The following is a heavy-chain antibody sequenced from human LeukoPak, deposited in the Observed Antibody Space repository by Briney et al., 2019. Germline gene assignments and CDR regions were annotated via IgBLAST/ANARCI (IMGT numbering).Heavy chain of an antibody. CDR2: ISGSGGST. V-gene: IGHV3-23*01. Sequence: SGGSLRLSCAASGFTFSSYDMSWVRQAPGKGLEWVSAISGSGGSTYYADSVKGRFTISRDNSKNTLYLQMGSLRAEDMAVYYCARDGQYDFWSGYFGYWGQGTLVTVSS. D-gene: IGHD3-3*01. CDR3: ARDGQYDFWSGYFGY. CDR1: GFTFSSYD. J-gene: IGHJ4*02.